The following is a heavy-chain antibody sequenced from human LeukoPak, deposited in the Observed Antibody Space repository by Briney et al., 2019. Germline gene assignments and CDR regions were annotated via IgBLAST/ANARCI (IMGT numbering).Heavy chain of an antibody. CDR1: GFTFSSYE. D-gene: IGHD2-2*01. J-gene: IGHJ6*03. V-gene: IGHV3-48*03. Sequence: GGSLGLSCAASGFTFSSYEMNWVRQAPGKGLEWVSYISSSGSTIYYADSVKGRFTISRDNAKNSLYLQMNSLRAEDTAVYYCARGRGSVVPAAMSYYYYYMDVWGKGTTVTVSS. CDR3: ARGRGSVVPAAMSYYYYYMDV. CDR2: ISSSGSTI.